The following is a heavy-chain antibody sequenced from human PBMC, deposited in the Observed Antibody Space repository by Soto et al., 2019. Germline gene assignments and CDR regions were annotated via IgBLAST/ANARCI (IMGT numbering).Heavy chain of an antibody. CDR1: GFFFSSPR. Sequence: SLRLSCEASGFFFSSPRKNWLRQAPGKGLEWISYVSYTTSRKYYAASVKGRFTISRDNAKNSLYLQMDSLRVEDAAVYYCARDVGNYDSSGYFDYWGQGTQVTVSS. D-gene: IGHD3-22*01. J-gene: IGHJ4*02. CDR2: VSYTTSRK. CDR3: ARDVGNYDSSGYFDY. V-gene: IGHV3-48*01.